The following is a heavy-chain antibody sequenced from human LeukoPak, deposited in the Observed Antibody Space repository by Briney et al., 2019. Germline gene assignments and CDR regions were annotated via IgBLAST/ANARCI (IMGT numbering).Heavy chain of an antibody. CDR1: GFSFSDAW. V-gene: IGHV3-49*04. CDR3: TRVGALGAFDI. J-gene: IGHJ3*02. CDR2: IRSKAYGGTT. Sequence: GGSLRLSCAASGFSFSDAWISWVRQAPGKGLEWVGFIRSKAYGGTTEYAASVKGRFTISRDDSKSIAYLQMNSLKTEDTAVYYCTRVGALGAFDIWGQGTMVTVSS.